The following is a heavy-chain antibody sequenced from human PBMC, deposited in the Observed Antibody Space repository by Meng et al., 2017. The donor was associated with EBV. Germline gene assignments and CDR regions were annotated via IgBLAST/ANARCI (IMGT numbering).Heavy chain of an antibody. Sequence: QVELVQSGAGVKKPGASVKASCKASGYTFTGYYMHWVRQAPGQGLEWMGRINPNSGGTNYAQKFQGRVTMTRDTSISTAYMELSRLRSDDTAVYYCARVGIAVAGTGDYWGQGTLVTVSS. CDR2: INPNSGGT. V-gene: IGHV1-2*06. J-gene: IGHJ4*02. CDR1: GYTFTGYY. D-gene: IGHD6-19*01. CDR3: ARVGIAVAGTGDY.